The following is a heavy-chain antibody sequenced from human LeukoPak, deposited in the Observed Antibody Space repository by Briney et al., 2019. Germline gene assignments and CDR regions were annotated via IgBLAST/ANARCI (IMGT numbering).Heavy chain of an antibody. CDR2: IYYSGST. Sequence: SETLSLTCTVSGGSTSSSSYYWGWIRQPPGKGLEWIGSIYYSGSTYYNPSLKSRVTISVDTSKNQFSLKLSSVTAADTAVYYCARRGSYLYYFDYWGQGTLVTVSS. CDR1: GGSTSSSSYY. D-gene: IGHD2-2*01. CDR3: ARRGSYLYYFDY. V-gene: IGHV4-39*01. J-gene: IGHJ4*02.